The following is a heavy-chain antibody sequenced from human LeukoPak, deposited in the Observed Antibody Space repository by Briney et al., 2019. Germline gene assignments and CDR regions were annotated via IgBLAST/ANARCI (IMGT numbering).Heavy chain of an antibody. CDR2: INGDGSTT. V-gene: IGHV3-74*01. Sequence: GGSLRLSCAASGFTFSRYWMHWVRQAPGKGLVWVSRINGDGSTTSYADSVKGGFTISRDNAKNTLYLQMNSLRAEDTAVYYCATGNYYDRRGYYTFGHWGQGTLVTVSS. CDR3: ATGNYYDRRGYYTFGH. D-gene: IGHD3-22*01. CDR1: GFTFSRYW. J-gene: IGHJ1*01.